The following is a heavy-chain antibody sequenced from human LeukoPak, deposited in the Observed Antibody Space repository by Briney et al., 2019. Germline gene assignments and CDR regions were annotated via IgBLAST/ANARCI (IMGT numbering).Heavy chain of an antibody. CDR2: IYTSGST. Sequence: SETLSLTCTVSGGSISSYHWSWIRQPAGKGLEWIGRIYTSGSTNYNPSLKSRVTMSVDTSKNQFSLKLSSVTAADTAVYYCARSLFRGSSSWKGWFDPWGQGTLVTVSS. D-gene: IGHD6-13*01. V-gene: IGHV4-4*07. CDR1: GGSISSYH. CDR3: ARSLFRGSSSWKGWFDP. J-gene: IGHJ5*02.